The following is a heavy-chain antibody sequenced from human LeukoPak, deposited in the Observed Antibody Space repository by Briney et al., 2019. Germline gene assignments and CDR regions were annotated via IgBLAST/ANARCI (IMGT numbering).Heavy chain of an antibody. Sequence: PSETLSLTCTVSGGSINNSYWTWIRQPPGKGLEWIGHIYYSGSTNYSPFLKSRVTISVDTSKNQFSLKLSSVTAADTAVYYCARLSSLANIAARGRTWLDPWGQGSLVTVSS. CDR1: GGSINNSY. D-gene: IGHD6-6*01. J-gene: IGHJ5*02. V-gene: IGHV4-59*01. CDR3: ARLSSLANIAARGRTWLDP. CDR2: IYYSGST.